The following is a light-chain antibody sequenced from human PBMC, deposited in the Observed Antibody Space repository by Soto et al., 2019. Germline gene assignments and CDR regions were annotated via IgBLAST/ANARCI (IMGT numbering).Light chain of an antibody. CDR3: QQRSTWPQT. CDR1: QSISNY. CDR2: SES. J-gene: IGKJ2*01. Sequence: LVVTQSPATLSLSPGERATLSCRSSQSISNYLAWYQQRPGQAPRLLFYSESNRATVIPVRFSGSGSGTDFTLTISSLEPEDFAVYYCQQRSTWPQTFGQGTKLEIK. V-gene: IGKV3-11*01.